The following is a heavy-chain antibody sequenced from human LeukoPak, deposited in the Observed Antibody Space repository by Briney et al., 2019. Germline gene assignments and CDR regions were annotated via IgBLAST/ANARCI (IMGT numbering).Heavy chain of an antibody. CDR3: AKGWSSDFWSGYFYFDY. Sequence: GGSLRLSCVASGFTFSRFEMNWVRQAPGKGLEWISHISTRTYIAYADSVKGRFTISRDNAKNTLYLQMNSLRAEDTAVYYCAKGWSSDFWSGYFYFDYWGQGTLVTVSS. CDR2: ISTRTYI. D-gene: IGHD3-3*01. V-gene: IGHV3-48*03. J-gene: IGHJ4*02. CDR1: GFTFSRFE.